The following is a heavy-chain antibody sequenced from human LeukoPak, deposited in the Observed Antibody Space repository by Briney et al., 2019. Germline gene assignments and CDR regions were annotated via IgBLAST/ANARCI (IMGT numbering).Heavy chain of an antibody. V-gene: IGHV3-30*02. Sequence: GGSLRLSCAASGFTFSNYGIHWVRQAPGKGLDWVTFIRSDGSIKYYADSVKGRFTISRDNAKNSLYLQMNSLRAEDTAVYYCARVVAVAGYGYWGQGTLVTVSS. J-gene: IGHJ4*02. CDR1: GFTFSNYG. CDR3: ARVVAVAGYGY. CDR2: IRSDGSIK. D-gene: IGHD6-19*01.